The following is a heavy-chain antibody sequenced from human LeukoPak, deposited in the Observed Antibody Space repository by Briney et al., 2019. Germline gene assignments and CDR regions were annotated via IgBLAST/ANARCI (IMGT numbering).Heavy chain of an antibody. D-gene: IGHD6-19*01. J-gene: IGHJ4*02. CDR1: GGSINNYY. CDR2: VYYSGST. V-gene: IGHV4-59*01. CDR3: VRGSGWYYY. Sequence: SETLSLTCTVSGGSINNYYWSWIRQPPGKGLEWIGNVYYSGSTNYNPSLKSRVTISLDTSKNQFSLKLSSVTAADTAVYYCVRGSGWYYYWGQGTLVTASS.